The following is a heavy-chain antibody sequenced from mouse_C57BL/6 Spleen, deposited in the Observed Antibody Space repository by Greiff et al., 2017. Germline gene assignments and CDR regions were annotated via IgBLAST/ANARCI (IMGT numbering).Heavy chain of an antibody. CDR2: IDPYSGGT. CDR1: GYTFTSYW. Sequence: QVQLQQPGAELVKPGASVKLSCKASGYTFTSYWMHWVKQRPGRGLEWIGRIDPYSGGTKYNEKFKSKATLTVDTPSSTAYMQLSSLTSEDSAVDYCARTDGDVYAKGYWGQGTSVTVAS. D-gene: IGHD2-13*01. J-gene: IGHJ4*01. V-gene: IGHV1-72*01. CDR3: ARTDGDVYAKGY.